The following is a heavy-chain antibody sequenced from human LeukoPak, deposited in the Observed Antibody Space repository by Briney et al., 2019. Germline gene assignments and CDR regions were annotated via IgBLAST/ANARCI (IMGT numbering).Heavy chain of an antibody. CDR2: ISYDGNNK. J-gene: IGHJ6*02. V-gene: IGHV3-30*18. CDR1: GFTSSSYG. Sequence: PGGSLRLSCAASGFTSSSYGMHWVRQAPGKGLEWVAVISYDGNNKYHADSVKGRFTISRDNSKNTLYLQMNSLRAEDTAVYYCAKTKEGYIFYYYYGMDVWGQGTTVTVSS. D-gene: IGHD5-24*01. CDR3: AKTKEGYIFYYYYGMDV.